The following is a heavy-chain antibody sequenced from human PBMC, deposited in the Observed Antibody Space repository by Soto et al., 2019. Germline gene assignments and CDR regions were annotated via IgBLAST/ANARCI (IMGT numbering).Heavy chain of an antibody. Sequence: AASVKVSCKVSGYTLTELSMHWVRQAPGKGLEWMGGFDPEDGETIYAQKFQGRVTMTEDTSTDTAYMELSSLRSEDTAVYYCATSGLAAAGLFDYWGQGTLVTVSS. CDR1: GYTLTELS. CDR3: ATSGLAAAGLFDY. D-gene: IGHD6-13*01. V-gene: IGHV1-24*01. J-gene: IGHJ4*02. CDR2: FDPEDGET.